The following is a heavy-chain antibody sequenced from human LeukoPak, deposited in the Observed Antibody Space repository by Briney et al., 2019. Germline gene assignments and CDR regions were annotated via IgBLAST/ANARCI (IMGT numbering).Heavy chain of an antibody. CDR2: IYYSGST. J-gene: IGHJ3*02. Sequence: SETLSLTCTVSGGSVSRSPYYWGWIRQPPGKGLEWIGNIYYSGSTYYNPSLKSRVTISVDTSKNQFSLKVTSVTAADTAVYYCAREDARWEPSFSAFDIWGQGTMVTVSS. D-gene: IGHD1-26*01. CDR1: GGSVSRSPYY. CDR3: AREDARWEPSFSAFDI. V-gene: IGHV4-39*07.